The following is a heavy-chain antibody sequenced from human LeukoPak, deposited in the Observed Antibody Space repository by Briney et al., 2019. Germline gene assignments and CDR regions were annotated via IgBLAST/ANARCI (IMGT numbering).Heavy chain of an antibody. V-gene: IGHV3-23*01. CDR2: ISGSGGST. J-gene: IGHJ4*02. Sequence: GGSLRLSCAASGFTFSSYAMSWVRQAPGKGLEWVSAISGSGGSTYYADSVKGRFTISRDNSKNTLYLQMNSLRAEDTAVYYCAKAPGWTMVRGVMAFDYWGQGTLVTVSS. CDR3: AKAPGWTMVRGVMAFDY. D-gene: IGHD3-10*01. CDR1: GFTFSSYA.